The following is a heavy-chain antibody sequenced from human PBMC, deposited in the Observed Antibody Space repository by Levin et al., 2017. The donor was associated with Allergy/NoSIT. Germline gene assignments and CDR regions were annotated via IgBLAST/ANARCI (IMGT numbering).Heavy chain of an antibody. CDR3: ARGGPPNYDYNWGSYRDRYCDY. Sequence: GESLKISCAGSGFTVGGYAMSWVRQAPGKGLEWVCFVRNKAHGGTTEYAASVKGRLTISRDDSKSIAYLQMNILKTEDIAVYFCARGGPPNYDYNWGSYRDRYCDYWGHGTLVTVSS. V-gene: IGHV3-49*04. D-gene: IGHD3-16*02. CDR1: GFTVGGYA. J-gene: IGHJ4*01. CDR2: VRNKAHGGTT.